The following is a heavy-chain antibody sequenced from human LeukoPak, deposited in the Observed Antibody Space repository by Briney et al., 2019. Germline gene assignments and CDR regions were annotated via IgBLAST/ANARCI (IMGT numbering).Heavy chain of an antibody. CDR2: IKQDGSQS. CDR3: ARDYSASGSFDY. V-gene: IGHV3-7*01. CDR1: GFTFSNYW. D-gene: IGHD3-10*01. J-gene: IGHJ4*02. Sequence: PGGSLRLSCAASGFTFSNYWVNWVRQAPGKGLGWLANIKQDGSQSHYVDSVKGRFTISRDNAKNSLYLQMNTLRAEDTAVYYCARDYSASGSFDYWGQGTLVTVPS.